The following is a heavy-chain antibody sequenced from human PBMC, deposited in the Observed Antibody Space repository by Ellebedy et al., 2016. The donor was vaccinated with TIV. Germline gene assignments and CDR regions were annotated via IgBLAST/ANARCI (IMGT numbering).Heavy chain of an antibody. CDR1: GFTFSSYA. CDR3: ERGEETYGMGYFDY. V-gene: IGHV3-30-3*01. Sequence: GESLKISCAASGFTFSSYAMPWVRQAPGKGLEWVAVISYDGNNKYYADSVEGRFTISRDNSKNTLYLQMNSLRAEDTAVYYCERGEETYGMGYFDYWGQGTLVTVSS. CDR2: ISYDGNNK. D-gene: IGHD4-17*01. J-gene: IGHJ4*02.